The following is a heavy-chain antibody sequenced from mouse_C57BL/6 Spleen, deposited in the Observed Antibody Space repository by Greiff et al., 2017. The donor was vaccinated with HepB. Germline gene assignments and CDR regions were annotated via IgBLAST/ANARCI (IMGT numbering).Heavy chain of an antibody. CDR3: ARGGDY. CDR2: IYPGDGDT. Sequence: VQLQQSGPELVKPGASVKISCKASGYAFSSSWMNWVKQRPGKGLEWIGRIYPGDGDTNYNGKFKGKATLTADKSTSTAYMQLSSLTSEDSAVYFCARGGDYWGQGTSVPVSS. V-gene: IGHV1-82*01. J-gene: IGHJ4*01. CDR1: GYAFSSSW.